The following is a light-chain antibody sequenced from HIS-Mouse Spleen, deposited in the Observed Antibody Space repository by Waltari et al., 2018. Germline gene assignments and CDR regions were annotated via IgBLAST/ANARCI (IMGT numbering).Light chain of an antibody. J-gene: IGKJ1*01. V-gene: IGKV1-27*01. Sequence: DIQMTQSPSSLSASVGDRGTITCRASQGISNYLAWYQQKPGKVPKLLIYAASTLQSGVPSRFSGSESGTDFTLNISSLQPEDVATYYCQKYNSAPRTFGQGTKVEIK. CDR2: AAS. CDR3: QKYNSAPRT. CDR1: QGISNY.